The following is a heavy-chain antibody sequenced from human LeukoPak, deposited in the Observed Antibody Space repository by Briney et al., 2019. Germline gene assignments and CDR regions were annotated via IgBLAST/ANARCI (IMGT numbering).Heavy chain of an antibody. V-gene: IGHV3-30-3*01. CDR2: ISYDGSNK. J-gene: IGHJ6*02. Sequence: GGYLRLSCAASGFTFSSYAMHWVRQAPGKGLEWVAVISYDGSNKYYADSVKGRFTISRDNSKNTLYLQMNSLRAEDTAVYYCANGARPYYYYYGMDVWGQGTTVTVSS. CDR1: GFTFSSYA. D-gene: IGHD6-6*01. CDR3: ANGARPYYYYYGMDV.